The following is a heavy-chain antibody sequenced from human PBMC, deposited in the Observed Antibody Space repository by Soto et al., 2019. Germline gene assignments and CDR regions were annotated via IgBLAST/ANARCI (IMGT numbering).Heavy chain of an antibody. J-gene: IGHJ4*02. CDR1: GFTFSSYW. CDR2: INSDGSST. V-gene: IGHV3-74*01. CDR3: ATTLPLYYYDSSGYYY. D-gene: IGHD3-22*01. Sequence: PGGSLRLSCAASGFTFSSYWMHWVRQAPGKGLVWVSRINSDGSSTSYADSVKGRFTISRDNAKNTLYLQMNSLRAEDTAVYYCATTLPLYYYDSSGYYYWGQGTLVTVSS.